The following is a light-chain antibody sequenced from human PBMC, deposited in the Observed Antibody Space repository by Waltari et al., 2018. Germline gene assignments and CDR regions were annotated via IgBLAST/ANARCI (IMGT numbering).Light chain of an antibody. V-gene: IGKV3-20*01. CDR2: DAS. J-gene: IGKJ1*01. Sequence: EIVLTHSPGPLSLSPGERAPLSCRASQSVTRTLAWYQQKPGQAPRLLIYDASSRATGIPDRFSGSGSGTDFSLTISRLEPEDFAVYYCQKYGTLPATFGQGTKVEIK. CDR3: QKYGTLPAT. CDR1: QSVTRT.